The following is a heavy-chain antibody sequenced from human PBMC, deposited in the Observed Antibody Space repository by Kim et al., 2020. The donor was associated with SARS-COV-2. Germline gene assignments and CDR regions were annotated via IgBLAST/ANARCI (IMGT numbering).Heavy chain of an antibody. J-gene: IGHJ3*02. CDR1: GGSISSYY. V-gene: IGHV4-59*01. D-gene: IGHD4-17*01. CDR2: IYYSGST. Sequence: SETLSLTCTVSGGSISSYYWSWIRQPPGKGLEWIGYIYYSGSTNYNPSLKSRVTISVDTSKNQFSLKLSSVTAADTAVYYCARAQVYGRADAFDIWGQGTMVTVSS. CDR3: ARAQVYGRADAFDI.